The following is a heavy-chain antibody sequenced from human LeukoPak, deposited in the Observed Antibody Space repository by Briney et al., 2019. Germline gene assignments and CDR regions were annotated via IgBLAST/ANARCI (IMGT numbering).Heavy chain of an antibody. CDR3: ARGTVTMVDY. J-gene: IGHJ4*02. CDR2: INIISSEI. D-gene: IGHD3-10*01. CDR1: GFTFSSYS. V-gene: IGHV3-48*02. Sequence: GSLRLSCAASGFTFSSYSMNWVRQAPGKGLEWVSYINIISSEIYYGDSVKGRFTISTDNAKNSVYLQMNSLRDEDTAVYYCARGTVTMVDYWGQGTLVTVSS.